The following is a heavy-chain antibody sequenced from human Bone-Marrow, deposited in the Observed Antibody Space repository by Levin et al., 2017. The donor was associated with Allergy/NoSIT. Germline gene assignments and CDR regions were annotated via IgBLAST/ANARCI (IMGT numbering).Heavy chain of an antibody. J-gene: IGHJ6*02. Sequence: GESLKISCKASGYAFSDYYMHWVRQAPGQGLEWMGRINPNTGGTSFAQKFQGRLTVTRDTSTNTVHMELTRLTSDATAVYYCARGQSSLDYGDYLSRYYYGLDVWGQGTTVTVSS. D-gene: IGHD4-17*01. CDR1: GYAFSDYY. CDR3: ARGQSSLDYGDYLSRYYYGLDV. CDR2: INPNTGGT. V-gene: IGHV1-2*06.